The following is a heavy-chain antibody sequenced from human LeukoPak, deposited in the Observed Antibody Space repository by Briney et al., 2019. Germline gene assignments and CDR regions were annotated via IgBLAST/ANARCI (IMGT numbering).Heavy chain of an antibody. J-gene: IGHJ3*02. Sequence: KASQTLSLTCTVSGVSVSDGGYYWTWVRQHPGKGLEWIGYKYYSGSAKDNPSLKSRLTISIDTSKNQSSLQLSSVTAADTATYYCATPYCSGISCLDVFNMWGQGTRVTVSS. D-gene: IGHD2-2*01. CDR3: ATPYCSGISCLDVFNM. CDR2: KYYSGSA. CDR1: GVSVSDGGYY. V-gene: IGHV4-31*03.